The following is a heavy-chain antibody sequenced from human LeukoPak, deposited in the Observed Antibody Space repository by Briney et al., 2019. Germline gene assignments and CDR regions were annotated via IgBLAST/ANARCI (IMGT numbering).Heavy chain of an antibody. J-gene: IGHJ4*02. CDR2: INHSGST. V-gene: IGHV4-34*01. CDR3: ARGPTIIRN. Sequence: SETLSLTCAVYGGSFSGYYWSWIRQPPGKGLEWIGEINHSGSTNYNPSLKSRVTISVDTSKNQFSLKLSSVTAADTAVYYCARGPTIIRNWGQGTLVTVSS. CDR1: GGSFSGYY. D-gene: IGHD5-24*01.